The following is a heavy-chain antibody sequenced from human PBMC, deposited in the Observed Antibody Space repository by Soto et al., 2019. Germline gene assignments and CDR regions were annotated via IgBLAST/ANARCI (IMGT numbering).Heavy chain of an antibody. CDR2: IYYSGST. CDR1: GGSISSGDYY. D-gene: IGHD3-22*01. J-gene: IGHJ4*02. CDR3: ARDVSSGYYLDY. V-gene: IGHV4-30-4*01. Sequence: SETLSLTCTVSGGSISSGDYYWSWIRQPPGKGLEWIGYIYYSGSTYYNPSLKSRVTISVDTSKNQFSLKLSSVTAADTAVYYCARDVSSGYYLDYWGQGTLVTVS.